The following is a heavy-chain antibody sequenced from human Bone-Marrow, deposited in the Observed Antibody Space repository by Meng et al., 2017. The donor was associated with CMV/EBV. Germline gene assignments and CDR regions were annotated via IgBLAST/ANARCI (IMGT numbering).Heavy chain of an antibody. D-gene: IGHD4-17*01. CDR2: ISSSATTI. Sequence: DPGKGLEWVSNISSSATTIYYADSVKGRFTISRDNAKKSLYLQMNSLRAEDTAVYYCARGRLRRILTYYYGMDVWGQGTTVTVSS. CDR3: ARGRLRRILTYYYGMDV. V-gene: IGHV3-11*01. J-gene: IGHJ6*02.